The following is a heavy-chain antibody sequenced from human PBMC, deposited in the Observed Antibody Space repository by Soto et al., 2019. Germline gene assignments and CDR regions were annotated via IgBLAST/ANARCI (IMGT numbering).Heavy chain of an antibody. Sequence: GGSLRLSCAASGFTFDNYGMHWVRQAPGKGLEWVSGISYDGSYKYYADSVKGRFIISRDNPKNTLYLQVNSLRTEDTAVYYCAKELSHSYGYTRYYFYGMDVWGPGTTVTVSS. CDR3: AKELSHSYGYTRYYFYGMDV. V-gene: IGHV3-30*18. CDR2: ISYDGSYK. D-gene: IGHD5-18*01. J-gene: IGHJ6*02. CDR1: GFTFDNYG.